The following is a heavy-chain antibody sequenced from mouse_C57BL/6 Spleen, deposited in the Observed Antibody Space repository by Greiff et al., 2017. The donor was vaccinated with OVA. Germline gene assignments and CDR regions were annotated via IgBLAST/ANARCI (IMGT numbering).Heavy chain of an antibody. CDR1: GFTFSSYG. V-gene: IGHV5-6*01. Sequence: EVNVVESGGDLVKPGGSLKLSCAASGFTFSSYGMSWVRQTPDKRLEWVATISSGGSYTYYPDSVKGRFTISRDNAKNTLYLQMSSLKSEDTAMYYCASLNWDYAMDYWGQGTSVTVSS. CDR2: ISSGGSYT. D-gene: IGHD4-1*01. CDR3: ASLNWDYAMDY. J-gene: IGHJ4*01.